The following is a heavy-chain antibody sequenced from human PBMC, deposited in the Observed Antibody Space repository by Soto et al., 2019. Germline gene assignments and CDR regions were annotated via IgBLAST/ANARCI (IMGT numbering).Heavy chain of an antibody. V-gene: IGHV4-34*01. J-gene: IGHJ4*02. CDR3: ARGALLQSDWDFDY. D-gene: IGHD2-15*01. CDR2: INHSGST. CDR1: GGSFSGYY. Sequence: ASETLSLTCAVYGGSFSGYYWSWIRQPPGKGLEWIGEINHSGSTNYNPSLRSRVTISVDTSKNQFSLKLSSVTAADTAVYYCARGALLQSDWDFDYWGQGTLVTVSS.